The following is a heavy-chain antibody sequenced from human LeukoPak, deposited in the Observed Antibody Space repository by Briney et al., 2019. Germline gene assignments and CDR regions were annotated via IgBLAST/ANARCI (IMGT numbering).Heavy chain of an antibody. CDR2: ISGSGGST. CDR3: AKGSSGTATVAYYFDY. Sequence: PGGSLRLSCAASGFTFSSYAMSWVRQAPGKGLEWVSAISGSGGSTYYADSVKGRLTISRDNSKNTLYLQMNSLRAEDTAVYYCAKGSSGTATVAYYFDYWGQGTLVTVSS. V-gene: IGHV3-23*01. CDR1: GFTFSSYA. D-gene: IGHD3-10*01. J-gene: IGHJ4*02.